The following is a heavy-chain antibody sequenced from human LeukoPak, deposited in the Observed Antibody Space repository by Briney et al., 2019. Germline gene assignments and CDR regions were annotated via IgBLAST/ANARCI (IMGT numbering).Heavy chain of an antibody. CDR2: ISGSGGTS. D-gene: IGHD6-19*01. V-gene: IGHV3-23*01. Sequence: GGSLRLSCAASGFTFSNYWMSWVRQRPGKGLEWVSAISGSGGTSYYADSVKGRFTIPRDNSKNTLYLQINSLRAEDTALYYCAKDHLPGIVVADRDYWGQGTLVTVSS. CDR1: GFTFSNYW. CDR3: AKDHLPGIVVADRDY. J-gene: IGHJ4*02.